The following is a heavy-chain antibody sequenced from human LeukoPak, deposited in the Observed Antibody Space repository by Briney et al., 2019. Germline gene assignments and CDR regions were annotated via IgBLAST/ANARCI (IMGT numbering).Heavy chain of an antibody. V-gene: IGHV1-18*01. Sequence: GASVTVSFKSSVYTFTSYGISWVRQAPGQGLEWMGWINAYNGNTNNAQKLQGRVTMTTDTSTSTPYMELRSLRSDDTAGYYCARDRGWLQSYRSYFDYWGGGTLVTVSS. CDR3: ARDRGWLQSYRSYFDY. CDR2: INAYNGNT. D-gene: IGHD5-24*01. J-gene: IGHJ4*02. CDR1: VYTFTSYG.